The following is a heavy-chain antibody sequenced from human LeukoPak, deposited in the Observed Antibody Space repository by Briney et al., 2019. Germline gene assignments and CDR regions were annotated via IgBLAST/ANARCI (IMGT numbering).Heavy chain of an antibody. V-gene: IGHV3-30*18. J-gene: IGHJ4*02. D-gene: IGHD3-22*01. CDR1: GFTFSSYW. Sequence: PGGSLRLSCAASGFTFSSYWMHWVRQAPGKGLEWVAVISYDGSNKYYADSVKGRFTISRDNSKNTLYLQMNSLRAEDTAVYYCAKDRYYDSRNFDYWGQGALVTVSS. CDR2: ISYDGSNK. CDR3: AKDRYYDSRNFDY.